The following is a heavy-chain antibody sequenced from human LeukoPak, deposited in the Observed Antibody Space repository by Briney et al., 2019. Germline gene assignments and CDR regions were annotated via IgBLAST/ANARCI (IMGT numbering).Heavy chain of an antibody. V-gene: IGHV3-30*03. CDR3: ARSIGFGAYYYYGMDV. D-gene: IGHD3-3*01. CDR2: ISYDGSNK. CDR1: GFTFSSYG. Sequence: PGRSLRLSRAASGFTFSSYGMHWVRQAPGKGLEWVAVISYDGSNKYYADSVKGRFTISRDNSKNTLYLQMNSLRAEDTAVYYCARSIGFGAYYYYGMDVWGQGTTVTVSS. J-gene: IGHJ6*02.